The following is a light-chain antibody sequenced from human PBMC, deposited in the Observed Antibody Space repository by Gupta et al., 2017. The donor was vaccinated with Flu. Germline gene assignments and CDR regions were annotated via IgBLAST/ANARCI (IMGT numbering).Light chain of an antibody. Sequence: QSVLTQPPSASGTPGQSVTISCSGSRSNLGTIFASWYQQLPATAPKLLIDRNNQRPSGVPDRFSGSKSGTPVSLAISGLRSEDEADYYCAAWDDSLSGWVFGGGTKLTVL. V-gene: IGLV1-47*01. J-gene: IGLJ3*02. CDR2: RNN. CDR3: AAWDDSLSGWV. CDR1: RSNLGTIF.